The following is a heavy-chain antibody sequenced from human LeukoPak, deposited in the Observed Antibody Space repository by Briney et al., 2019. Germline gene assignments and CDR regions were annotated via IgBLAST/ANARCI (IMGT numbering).Heavy chain of an antibody. CDR3: VRDGDDLNFDY. CDR1: GFTFSSYS. CDR2: VIRDGSFT. D-gene: IGHD7-27*01. Sequence: GGSLRLSCAASGFTFSSYSMNWVRQAPGKGLEWVSRVIRDGSFTNYADSVKGRFTTSRDNAKNTLYLQMSSLRAEDTAVYFCVRDGDDLNFDYWGQGSLVTVSS. V-gene: IGHV3-74*01. J-gene: IGHJ4*02.